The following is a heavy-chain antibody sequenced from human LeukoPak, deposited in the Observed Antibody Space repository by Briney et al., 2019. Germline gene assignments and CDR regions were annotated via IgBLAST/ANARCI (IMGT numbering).Heavy chain of an antibody. V-gene: IGHV4-59*01. CDR1: GGSFSGYY. CDR3: ARGGGWELLLYY. Sequence: PSETLSLTCAVYGGSFSGYYWSWIRQPPGKGLEWIGYIYYSGSTNYNPSLKSRVTISVDTSKNQFSLKLSSVTAADTAVYYCARGGGWELLLYYWGQGTLVTVSS. D-gene: IGHD1-26*01. J-gene: IGHJ4*02. CDR2: IYYSGST.